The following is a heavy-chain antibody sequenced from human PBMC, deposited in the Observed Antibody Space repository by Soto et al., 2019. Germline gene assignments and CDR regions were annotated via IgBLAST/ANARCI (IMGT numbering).Heavy chain of an antibody. V-gene: IGHV5-10-1*01. D-gene: IGHD3-22*01. CDR2: IGPSDSQT. CDR1: GYSFAGYW. J-gene: IGHJ4*02. Sequence: GESLKISCKSPGYSFAGYWITWVRQKPGKGLEWMGRIGPSDSQTYYSPSFRGHVTISATKSITTVFLQWSSLRASDTAMYYCARQIYYSDTGPNFQYYFDSWGQGTPVTVSS. CDR3: ARQIYYSDTGPNFQYYFDS.